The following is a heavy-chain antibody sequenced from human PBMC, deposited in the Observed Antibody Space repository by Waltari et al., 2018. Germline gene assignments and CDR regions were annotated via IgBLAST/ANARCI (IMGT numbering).Heavy chain of an antibody. CDR1: GFTFADYA. CDR3: AKSSYSQLDY. J-gene: IGHJ4*02. Sequence: EVQLVESGGVVVQPGGSLSLSCAASGFTFADYALHWVRQAPGKGLEWVSLISWDGGSTYYADSVKGRFTISRDNSKNSLYLQMNSLRAEDTALYYCAKSSYSQLDYWGQGTLVTVSS. CDR2: ISWDGGST. V-gene: IGHV3-43D*04. D-gene: IGHD2-15*01.